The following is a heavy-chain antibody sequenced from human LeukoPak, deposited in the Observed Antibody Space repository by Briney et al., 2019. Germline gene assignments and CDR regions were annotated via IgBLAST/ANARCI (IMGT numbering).Heavy chain of an antibody. J-gene: IGHJ6*02. V-gene: IGHV3-66*01. D-gene: IGHD6-6*01. CDR1: GFTVSSNY. Sequence: PGGSLRLSCAASGFTVSSNYMSWVRQAPGKGLEWVSVMYSGGSTSYTDSVKGRFTISRDNSKNTLYLQMNSLRSEDTAVYYCASCGSSTLPYYGLDVWCHGTKVTVSS. CDR3: ASCGSSTLPYYGLDV. CDR2: MYSGGST.